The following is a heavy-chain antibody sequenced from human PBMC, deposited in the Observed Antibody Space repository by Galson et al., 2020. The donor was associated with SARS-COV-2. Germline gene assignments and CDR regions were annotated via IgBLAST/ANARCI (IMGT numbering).Heavy chain of an antibody. J-gene: IGHJ4*02. CDR1: GFSLSTSGMC. Sequence: SGTTLVKPTQTLTLTCTFSGFSLSTSGMCVIWIRQPPGKALEWLARIDWDDDKYYSTSLKTRLTISKDTSKNQVVLTMTNMDPVDTATYYCARMLTTVTAYDYGGQGALVTVSS. D-gene: IGHD4-17*01. CDR3: ARMLTTVTAYDY. V-gene: IGHV2-70*11. CDR2: IDWDDDK.